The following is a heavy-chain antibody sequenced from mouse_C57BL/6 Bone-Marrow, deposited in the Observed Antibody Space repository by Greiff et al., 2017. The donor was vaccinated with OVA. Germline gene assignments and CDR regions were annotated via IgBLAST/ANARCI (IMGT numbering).Heavy chain of an antibody. CDR1: GYTFTSYW. Sequence: QVQLQQPGAELVKPGASVKLSCKASGYTFTSYWMHWVKQRPGQGLEWIGMIHPNSGSTNYNEKFKSKATLTVDKSSSTAYMQLSSLTSEDSAVYYCARRAAAWYFAFWGTGTTVTVSA. CDR3: ARRAAAWYFAF. V-gene: IGHV1-64*01. J-gene: IGHJ1*03. CDR2: IHPNSGST. D-gene: IGHD3-1*01.